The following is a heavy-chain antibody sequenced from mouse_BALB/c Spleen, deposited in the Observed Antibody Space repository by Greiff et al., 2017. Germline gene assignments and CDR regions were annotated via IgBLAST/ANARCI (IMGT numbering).Heavy chain of an antibody. CDR2: ILPGSGST. D-gene: IGHD2-10*01. V-gene: IGHV1-9*01. J-gene: IGHJ4*01. Sequence: QVQLQQPGSELVRPGASVKLSCKASGYTFTSYWMHWVKQRPGQGLEWIGEILPGSGSTNYNEKFKGKATFTADTSSNTAYMQLSSLTSEDSAVYYCARGAYYHGAMDYWGQGTSVTVSS. CDR1: GYTFTSYW. CDR3: ARGAYYHGAMDY.